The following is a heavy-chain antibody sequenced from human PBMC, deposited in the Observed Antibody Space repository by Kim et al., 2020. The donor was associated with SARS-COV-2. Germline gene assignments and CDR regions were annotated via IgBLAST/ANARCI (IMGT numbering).Heavy chain of an antibody. D-gene: IGHD2-21*02. V-gene: IGHV4-59*13. CDR3: ARYCGGDCSHYWYFDL. J-gene: IGHJ2*01. Sequence: SETLSLTCTVSGGSISSYYWSWIRQPPGKGLEWIGYIYYSGSTNYNPSLKSRVTTSVDTSKNQFSLKLSSVTAADTAVYYCARYCGGDCSHYWYFDLWGRGTLVTVSS. CDR1: GGSISSYY. CDR2: IYYSGST.